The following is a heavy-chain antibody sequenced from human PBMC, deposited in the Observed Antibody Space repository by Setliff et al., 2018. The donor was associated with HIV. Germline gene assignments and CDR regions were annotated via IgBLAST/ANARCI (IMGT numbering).Heavy chain of an antibody. CDR1: GGSTSTSGYY. CDR2: IYSSGST. V-gene: IGHV4-39*01. D-gene: IGHD2-21*02. Sequence: SETLSLTCTVSGGSTSTSGYYWGWIRQPPGKGREWIGSIYSSGSTYYNPSLKSRVTISVDTSKNQFSLKLSSVTAADTAVYYCARGGVVTEFDYWGQGTLVTVSS. J-gene: IGHJ4*02. CDR3: ARGGVVTEFDY.